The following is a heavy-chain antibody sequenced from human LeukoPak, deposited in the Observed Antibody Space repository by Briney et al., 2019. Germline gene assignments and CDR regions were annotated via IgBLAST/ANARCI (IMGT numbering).Heavy chain of an antibody. CDR2: INSDSCGT. CDR3: ARGNIATRRGENWFDP. V-gene: IGHV1-2*02. D-gene: IGHD6-6*01. CDR1: GYTFTGDF. J-gene: IGHJ5*02. Sequence: ASVTVSCKASGYTFTGDFLHWLRQAPGQGLEWMGWINSDSCGTNYARKFQGRVTMTRDTSIRAAYMELSSLRSDDTAVFYCARGNIATRRGENWFDPWGQGTLVTVSS.